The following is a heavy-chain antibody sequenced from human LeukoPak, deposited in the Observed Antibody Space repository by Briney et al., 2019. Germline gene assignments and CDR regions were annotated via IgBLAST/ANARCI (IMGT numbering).Heavy chain of an antibody. V-gene: IGHV1-18*04. CDR1: GYTFSSYG. D-gene: IGHD3-22*01. CDR3: ARFHGVFTYYYDSSGYYPFDY. J-gene: IGHJ4*02. Sequence: GASVKVSCKASGYTFSSYGISWVRQAPGQGLEWMGWISAYNGYTNYAQKLQGRVTMTTDTSTSTAYMELRSLRSDDTAVYYCARFHGVFTYYYDSSGYYPFDYWGQGTLVTVSS. CDR2: ISAYNGYT.